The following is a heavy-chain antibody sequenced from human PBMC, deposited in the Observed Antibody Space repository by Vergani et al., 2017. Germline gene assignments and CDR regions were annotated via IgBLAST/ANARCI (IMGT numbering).Heavy chain of an antibody. V-gene: IGHV4-34*01. Sequence: QVQLQQWGAGLLKPSETLSLTCGVYGGSFSGYYWSWIRQPPGKGLEWIGEINHSRSTNYNPSLKSRVTISGDTSKNQFSLKLTSMTAADTAVYYCARRVIYSSSWYFDYWGQGTLVTVSS. CDR1: GGSFSGYY. CDR2: INHSRST. D-gene: IGHD6-13*01. CDR3: ARRVIYSSSWYFDY. J-gene: IGHJ4*02.